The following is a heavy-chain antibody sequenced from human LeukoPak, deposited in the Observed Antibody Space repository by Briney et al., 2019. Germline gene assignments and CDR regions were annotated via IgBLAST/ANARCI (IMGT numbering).Heavy chain of an antibody. CDR2: LYHPDST. Sequence: PSETLSLTCGVSGYPINNAYYWVWIRPPPGKGLEWIGSLYHPDSTYYNPSLKSRVTISVDTSKNQFSLKVSSVTAADTAVYYCARKYNWNYLDWGQGTLVTVSS. CDR1: GYPINNAYY. J-gene: IGHJ4*02. V-gene: IGHV4-38-2*01. D-gene: IGHD1-7*01. CDR3: ARKYNWNYLD.